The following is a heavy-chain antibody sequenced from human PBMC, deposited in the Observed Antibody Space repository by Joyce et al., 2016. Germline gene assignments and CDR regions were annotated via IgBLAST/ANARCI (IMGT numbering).Heavy chain of an antibody. CDR1: GYTFNTYG. CDR2: ISPYNDDP. V-gene: IGHV1-18*01. D-gene: IGHD6-19*01. Sequence: QLQLVQSEAEVKKPGASVKVSCKASGYTFNTYGINWVRQATGQGLEGMGGISPYNDDPNDAQKFQGRVTMTTDTSTSTAFLELRSLRSDDTAVYYCARELNSGYHYYGVDVWGQGTTVTVSS. CDR3: ARELNSGYHYYGVDV. J-gene: IGHJ6*02.